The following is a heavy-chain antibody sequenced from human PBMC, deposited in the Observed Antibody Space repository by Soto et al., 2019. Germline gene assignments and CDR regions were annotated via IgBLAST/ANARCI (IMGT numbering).Heavy chain of an antibody. D-gene: IGHD6-13*01. CDR2: IIPIFGTA. CDR3: ARGRQQLGLSYYYGMDV. Sequence: QVQLVQSGAEVKKPGSSVKVSCKASGGTFSSYAISWVRQAPGQGLEWMGGIIPIFGTANYAQKFQGRVTITADESTSTAYMELSSLRSDDTAVYYCARGRQQLGLSYYYGMDVWGQGTTVTVSS. J-gene: IGHJ6*02. CDR1: GGTFSSYA. V-gene: IGHV1-69*01.